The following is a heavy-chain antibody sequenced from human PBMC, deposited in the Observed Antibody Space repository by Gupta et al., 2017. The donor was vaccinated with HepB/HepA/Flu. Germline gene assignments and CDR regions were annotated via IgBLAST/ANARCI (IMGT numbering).Heavy chain of an antibody. CDR1: GFPFISYS. CDR2: ISSSSSYI. J-gene: IGHJ4*02. V-gene: IGHV3-21*01. Sequence: EVQLVESGGGLVKPGGSLRPSCAASGFPFISYSMNWVRQAPGKGLEWVSSISSSSSYIYYADSVKGRFTISRDNAKNSLYLQMNSLRAEDTAVYYCARDLAWELLTNDYFDYWGQGTLVTVSS. CDR3: ARDLAWELLTNDYFDY. D-gene: IGHD1-26*01.